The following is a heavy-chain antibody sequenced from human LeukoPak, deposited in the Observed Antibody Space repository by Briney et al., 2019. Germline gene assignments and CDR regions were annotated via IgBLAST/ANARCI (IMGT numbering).Heavy chain of an antibody. CDR3: ARGKYTAAFDI. CDR1: GFTFSDYY. J-gene: IGHJ3*02. V-gene: IGHV3-11*04. CDR2: ISGPGTTI. D-gene: IGHD5-18*01. Sequence: GGSLRLSCAASGFTFSDYYMTWFRQAPGKGLEWVSYISGPGTTISYADSVQGRFTISRDNAKNSLYLRVNTLRVEDSAVYYCARGKYTAAFDIWGQGTMVTVSS.